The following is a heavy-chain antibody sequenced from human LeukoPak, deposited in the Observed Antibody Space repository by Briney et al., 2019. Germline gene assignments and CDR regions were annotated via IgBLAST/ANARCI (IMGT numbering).Heavy chain of an antibody. D-gene: IGHD6-13*01. CDR3: ARDIAALTN. CDR2: ISSGSTI. V-gene: IGHV3-48*03. J-gene: IGHJ4*02. Sequence: GGSLRHSCAASGFTFSSYEMNWVRQAPGKGLEWVSYISSGSTIYYADSVKGRFTISRDNAKNSLYLQMNSLRAEDTAVYYCARDIAALTNWGQGTLVTVSS. CDR1: GFTFSSYE.